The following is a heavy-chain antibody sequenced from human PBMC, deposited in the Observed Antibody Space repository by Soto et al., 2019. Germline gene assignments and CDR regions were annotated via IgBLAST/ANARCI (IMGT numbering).Heavy chain of an antibody. J-gene: IGHJ4*02. CDR2: IVPTGGST. V-gene: IGHV1-46*01. CDR3: ARAQRRATIDDY. Sequence: QVQLVQSGAEVKKPGASVKVSCKTSGYNFTTYYIHWVRQAPGQGLEWMGMIVPTGGSTTYTQRFKGRVTMTRDTSTSTVFMELSSLKYEDTAVYYCARAQRRATIDDYWGQGTLVTVSS. CDR1: GYNFTTYY.